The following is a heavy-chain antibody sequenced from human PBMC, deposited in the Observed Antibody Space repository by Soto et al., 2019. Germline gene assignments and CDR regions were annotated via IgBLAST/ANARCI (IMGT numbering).Heavy chain of an antibody. J-gene: IGHJ4*02. D-gene: IGHD3-10*01. CDR1: GDTFSFNT. V-gene: IGHV1-69*02. CDR3: ATSYGSGYRAFDY. CDR2: VNPILSMS. Sequence: GASVKVSCKASGDTFSFNTINWVRQAPGLGLEWMGRVNPILSMSNYAQKFQGRVTMTADKSTSTAYMELRSLRSEDTAFYYCATSYGSGYRAFDYWGQGALVTVS.